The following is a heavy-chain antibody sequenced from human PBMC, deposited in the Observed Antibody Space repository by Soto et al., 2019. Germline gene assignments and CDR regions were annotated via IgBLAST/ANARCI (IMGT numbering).Heavy chain of an antibody. J-gene: IGHJ5*02. CDR2: IYSGESK. CDR1: GFTVSSNY. CDR3: ASGPSSQGS. Sequence: GGSLRLSCAASGFTVSSNYMSWVRQAPGKGLEWVSVIYSGESKLYADSVKGRFTISRDNFKNSLYLQMNSLRPEDTAVYYCASGPSSQGSWGQGTLVTVSS. V-gene: IGHV3-53*01.